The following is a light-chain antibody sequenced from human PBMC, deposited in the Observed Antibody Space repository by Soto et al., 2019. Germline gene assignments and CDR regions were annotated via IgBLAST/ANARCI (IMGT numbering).Light chain of an antibody. CDR2: DAS. Sequence: EIVLTQSPATLSLSPGERATLSCRASQSVSIYLAWYQHKPGQAPRLLIYDASNRATGIPARFSGGGSGTDFTLTISSLEPEDFGVYYCQGRSNWAWTFGQGTKVDIK. CDR1: QSVSIY. J-gene: IGKJ1*01. V-gene: IGKV3-11*01. CDR3: QGRSNWAWT.